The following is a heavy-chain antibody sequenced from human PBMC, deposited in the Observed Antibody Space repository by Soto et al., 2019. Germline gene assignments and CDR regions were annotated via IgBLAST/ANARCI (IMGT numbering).Heavy chain of an antibody. Sequence: QVQLVQSGAEVKKPGSSVKVSCKASGGTFSSDSFSWVRQAPGQGLEWMGGIIPMFDTPIYAQKFQDRVTXXAXXSTSTAYMQLSSLRSCDTAVYYCARSGGLDRDFNYWGQGSLVTVSS. CDR2: IIPMFDTP. J-gene: IGHJ4*02. CDR1: GGTFSSDS. V-gene: IGHV1-69*12. D-gene: IGHD2-15*01. CDR3: ARSGGLDRDFNY.